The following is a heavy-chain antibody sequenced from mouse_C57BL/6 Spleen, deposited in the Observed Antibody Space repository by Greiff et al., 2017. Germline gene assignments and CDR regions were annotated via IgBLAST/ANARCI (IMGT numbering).Heavy chain of an antibody. CDR2: ISYDGSN. Sequence: EVKLMESGPGLVKPSQSLSLTCSVTGYSITSGYYWNWIRQFPGNKLEWMGYISYDGSNNYNQSLKNRISITRDTSKNQFFLKLNSVTTEDTATYYCARDDYDGGYYAMDYWGQGTSVTVSS. CDR1: GYSITSGYY. CDR3: ARDDYDGGYYAMDY. D-gene: IGHD2-4*01. V-gene: IGHV3-6*01. J-gene: IGHJ4*01.